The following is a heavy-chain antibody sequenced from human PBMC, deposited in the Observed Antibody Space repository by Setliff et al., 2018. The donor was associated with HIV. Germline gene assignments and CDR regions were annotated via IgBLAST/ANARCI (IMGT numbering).Heavy chain of an antibody. Sequence: ETLSLTCTVSGDFFSSDYYWGWIRQSPGKGLEWIGSIYYSGYTNYNPSVKSRVTISVDTSNNHFSLKLRSVTAADTAVYYCVSQPESRWQIEYWGQGTLVTVSS. CDR2: IYYSGYT. V-gene: IGHV4-38-2*02. D-gene: IGHD3-10*01. CDR3: VSQPESRWQIEY. J-gene: IGHJ4*02. CDR1: GDFFSSDYY.